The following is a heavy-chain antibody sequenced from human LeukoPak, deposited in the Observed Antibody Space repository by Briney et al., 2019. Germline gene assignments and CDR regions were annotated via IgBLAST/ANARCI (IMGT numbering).Heavy chain of an antibody. V-gene: IGHV3-53*01. CDR3: AKVGGSSENDAFDI. D-gene: IGHD1-26*01. CDR1: GFTVSSNY. J-gene: IGHJ3*02. Sequence: GGSLRLSCAASGFTVSSNYMSWVRQAPGKGLEWVSVIYSGGSTYYADSVKGRFTISRDNSKNTLYLQKNSLRAEDTAVYYCAKVGGSSENDAFDIWGQGTMVTVSS. CDR2: IYSGGST.